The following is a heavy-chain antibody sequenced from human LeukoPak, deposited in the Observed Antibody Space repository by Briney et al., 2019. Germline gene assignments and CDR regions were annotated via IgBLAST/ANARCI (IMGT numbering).Heavy chain of an antibody. Sequence: GGSLRLSCAASGFTFSSYTMSWVRQAPGKGLEGVSAISDSGGGTYYADSVKGRFTISRDNSKNTLYLQMNSLRAEDTAVYYCAKPQWELLDWGQGTLVTVSS. CDR3: AKPQWELLD. CDR1: GFTFSSYT. CDR2: ISDSGGGT. J-gene: IGHJ4*02. V-gene: IGHV3-23*01. D-gene: IGHD1-26*01.